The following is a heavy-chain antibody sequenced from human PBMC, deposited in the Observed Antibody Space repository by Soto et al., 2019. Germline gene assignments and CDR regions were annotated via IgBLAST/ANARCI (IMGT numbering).Heavy chain of an antibody. D-gene: IGHD2-21*02. CDR3: ASDPVVTPRRPHYFDY. Sequence: SETLSLTCTVSGGSISSSSYYWGWIRQPPGKGLEWIGSIYYSGSTYYNPSLKSRVTISVDTSKNQFSLKLSSVTAADTAVYYCASDPVVTPRRPHYFDYWGQGTLVTV. CDR1: GGSISSSSYY. V-gene: IGHV4-39*01. CDR2: IYYSGST. J-gene: IGHJ4*02.